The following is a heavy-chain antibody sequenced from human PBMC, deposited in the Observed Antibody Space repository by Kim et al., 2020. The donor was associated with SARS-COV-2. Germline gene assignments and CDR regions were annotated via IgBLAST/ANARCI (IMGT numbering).Heavy chain of an antibody. Sequence: GGSLRLSCAASGFTFSSYGMHWVRQAPGKGLEWVAVIWYDGSNKYYADSVKGRFTISRDNSKNTLYLQMNSLRAEDTAVYYCARGTEEFSIGQNDAFDIWGQGTMVTVSS. J-gene: IGHJ3*02. CDR1: GFTFSSYG. V-gene: IGHV3-33*01. CDR3: ARGTEEFSIGQNDAFDI. D-gene: IGHD3-10*01. CDR2: IWYDGSNK.